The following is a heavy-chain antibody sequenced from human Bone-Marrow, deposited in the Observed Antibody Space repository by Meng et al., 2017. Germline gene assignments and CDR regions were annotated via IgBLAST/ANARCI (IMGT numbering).Heavy chain of an antibody. J-gene: IGHJ4*02. CDR3: TRGVLKTVTGDY. CDR2: INPNSGDT. V-gene: IGHV1-2*06. CDR1: GYTFTDNN. Sequence: ASVKVSCKASGYTFTDNNIHWVRQAPGQGLEWMGRINPNSGDTNYAQNFQGRVTMTRDTSISTTYMELRRLTSDDTAVYYCTRGVLKTVTGDYWGQGTLVTGS. D-gene: IGHD4-11*01.